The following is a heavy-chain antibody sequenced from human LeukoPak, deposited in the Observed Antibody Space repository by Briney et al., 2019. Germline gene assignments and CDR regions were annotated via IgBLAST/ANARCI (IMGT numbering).Heavy chain of an antibody. J-gene: IGHJ6*03. Sequence: PGGSLRLSCAGSGFTFDDYAMHWFRQTPGKGLEWVSGISWNSGNIAYADFVGGRFTISRDNAKNSLSLQMNSLSDEDTAVYYCAKDAYGGATFFYYMDVWGKGTTVTVSS. V-gene: IGHV3-9*01. CDR2: ISWNSGNI. CDR1: GFTFDDYA. CDR3: AKDAYGGATFFYYMDV. D-gene: IGHD2/OR15-2a*01.